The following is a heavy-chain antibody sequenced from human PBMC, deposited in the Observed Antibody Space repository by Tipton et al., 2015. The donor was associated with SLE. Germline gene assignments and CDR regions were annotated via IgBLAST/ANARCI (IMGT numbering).Heavy chain of an antibody. D-gene: IGHD6-19*01. CDR1: NYSISSGYY. CDR2: IYHSGNT. V-gene: IGHV4-38-2*01. CDR3: ARTSGWIAHAFDI. Sequence: TLSLTCAVSNYSISSGYYWGWIRQPPGKGLEWIGNIYHSGNTYYNPSLKSRVTISVDTSKNQFSLRLTSVTAADTAVYYCARTSGWIAHAFDIWGQGTMVTVSS. J-gene: IGHJ3*02.